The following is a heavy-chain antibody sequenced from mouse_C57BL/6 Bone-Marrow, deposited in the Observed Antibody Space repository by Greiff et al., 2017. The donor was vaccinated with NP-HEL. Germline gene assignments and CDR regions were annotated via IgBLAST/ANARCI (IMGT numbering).Heavy chain of an antibody. CDR2: IYPRSGNT. D-gene: IGHD1-1*01. V-gene: IGHV1-81*01. CDR3: ARSRGSSFDY. Sequence: VQVVESGAELARPGASVKLSCKASGYTFTSYGISWVKQRTGQGLEWIGEIYPRSGNTYYNEKFKGKATLTADKSSSTAYMELRSLTSEDAAVYFCARSRGSSFDYWGQGTTLTVSS. J-gene: IGHJ2*01. CDR1: GYTFTSYG.